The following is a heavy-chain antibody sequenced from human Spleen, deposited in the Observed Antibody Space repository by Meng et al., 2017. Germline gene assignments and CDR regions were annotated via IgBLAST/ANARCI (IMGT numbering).Heavy chain of an antibody. D-gene: IGHD1-26*01. V-gene: IGHV4-30-2*01. CDR3: VRSRAWVRTGFDP. CDR1: GGSISSGGYS. Sequence: QLQLQESGSGLVKPSQTLSLTCAVSGGSISSGGYSWSWVRQPPGKALEWIGYVYQSGSSYYNPSLKSRVTISLDRSKNQFSLKLNSVTAADTAVYYCVRSRAWVRTGFDPWGQGTLVTVSS. J-gene: IGHJ5*02. CDR2: VYQSGSS.